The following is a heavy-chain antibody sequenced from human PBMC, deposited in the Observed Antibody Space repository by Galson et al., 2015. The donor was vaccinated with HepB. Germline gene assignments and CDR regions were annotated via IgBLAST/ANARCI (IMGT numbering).Heavy chain of an antibody. Sequence: SLRLSCAASGFTFSNAWMNWVRQAPGKGLEWVSAISGSGGSTYYADSVKGRFTISRDNSKNTLYLQMNSLRAEDTAVYYCAKDHRATYYYDSSGIPGAFDIWGQGTMVTVSS. CDR3: AKDHRATYYYDSSGIPGAFDI. J-gene: IGHJ3*02. V-gene: IGHV3-23*01. CDR2: ISGSGGST. D-gene: IGHD3-22*01. CDR1: GFTFSNAW.